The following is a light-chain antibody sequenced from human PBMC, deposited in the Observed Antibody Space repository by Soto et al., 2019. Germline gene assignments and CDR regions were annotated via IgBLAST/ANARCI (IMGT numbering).Light chain of an antibody. Sequence: EIVLTQSPVTLSLSPGERATLSCRASQSVSSYLAWYQQKPGQAPRLLIYDASNRATGIPARFSGSGSGTDFTLTISSLEPEDFAVYYCQQRSNWPPNFGPGTKVDIK. CDR1: QSVSSY. J-gene: IGKJ3*01. CDR2: DAS. CDR3: QQRSNWPPN. V-gene: IGKV3-11*01.